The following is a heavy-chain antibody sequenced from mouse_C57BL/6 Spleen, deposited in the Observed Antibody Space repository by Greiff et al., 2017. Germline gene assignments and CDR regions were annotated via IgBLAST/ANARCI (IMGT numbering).Heavy chain of an antibody. CDR2: IWSDGST. D-gene: IGHD1-1*01. J-gene: IGHJ4*01. V-gene: IGHV2-6*03. CDR1: GFSLTSYG. Sequence: VQLQESGPGLVAPSQSLSITCTVSGFSLTSYGVHWVRPPPGKGLEWLVVIWSDGSTTYNSALKSRLSISKDNSKSQVFLKMNSLQTDDTAMYYCASTAPYGSSYDYYAMDYWGQGTSVTVSS. CDR3: ASTAPYGSSYDYYAMDY.